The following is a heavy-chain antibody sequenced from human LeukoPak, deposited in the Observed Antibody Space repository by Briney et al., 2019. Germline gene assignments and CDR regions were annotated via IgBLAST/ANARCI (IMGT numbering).Heavy chain of an antibody. V-gene: IGHV3-30-3*01. CDR3: ARAQTGYPPDY. J-gene: IGHJ4*02. CDR2: ISYDGSNK. CDR1: GFTVSSNY. Sequence: GGSLRLSCAASGFTVSSNYMSWVRQAPGKGLEWVALISYDGSNKYYADSVKGRFTISRDNSKNTLFPQMNSLRAEDTTVYYCARAQTGYPPDYWGQGTLVTVSS. D-gene: IGHD3-9*01.